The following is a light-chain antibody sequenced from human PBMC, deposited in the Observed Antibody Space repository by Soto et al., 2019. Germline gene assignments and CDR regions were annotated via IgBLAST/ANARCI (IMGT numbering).Light chain of an antibody. Sequence: TQSPSTLSASVGDRVTITCRTSLSVSVYLDWYQQKPGQAPRLLISDASNRATGIPARFSGSGSGTDFTLTISSLEPEDFAVYYCHQRQYWPPITFGQGTRLEIK. J-gene: IGKJ5*01. V-gene: IGKV3-11*01. CDR3: HQRQYWPPIT. CDR1: LSVSVY. CDR2: DAS.